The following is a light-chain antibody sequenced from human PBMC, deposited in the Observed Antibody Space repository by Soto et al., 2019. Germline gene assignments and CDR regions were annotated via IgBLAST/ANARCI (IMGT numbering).Light chain of an antibody. J-gene: IGLJ1*01. CDR1: TSNIGSHY. CDR3: AAWDDSLSGYV. V-gene: IGLV1-47*01. CDR2: RIN. Sequence: QSVLTQPPSASGTPGQTVTISCSGSTSNIGSHYVHWYQQLPGTAPKLLIHRINQRPSGVPDRFSGSKSGTSASLAISGLRSEDEADYYCAAWDDSLSGYVFGTGTKLTVL.